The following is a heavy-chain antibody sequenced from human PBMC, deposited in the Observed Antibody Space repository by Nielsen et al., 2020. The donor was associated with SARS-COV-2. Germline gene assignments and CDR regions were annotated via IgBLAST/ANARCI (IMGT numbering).Heavy chain of an antibody. CDR2: ISVSGSTT. J-gene: IGHJ4*02. CDR1: GFTFSTYA. CDR3: GRDQGWKGNDY. Sequence: GESLKISCAASGFTFSTYAMSWVRQAPGKGLEWFSAISVSGSTTYYTDSVEGRFTISRDNSKNTLYLQMDSLKAEDTAVYYCGRDQGWKGNDYWGQGTLVTVSS. D-gene: IGHD1-1*01. V-gene: IGHV3-23*01.